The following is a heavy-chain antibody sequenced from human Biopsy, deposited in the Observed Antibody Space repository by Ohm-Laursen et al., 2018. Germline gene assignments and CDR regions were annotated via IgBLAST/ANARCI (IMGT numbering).Heavy chain of an antibody. Sequence: SLRLSCAASGFTFSNYGMHWVRQAPGKGLEWVSYITSGGSTTDYVDSVKGRFTISRDNAKSSLFLQMNSLRAEDTAVYYCARDVEGFYSYAMDVWGQGTTVTVSS. CDR3: ARDVEGFYSYAMDV. CDR2: ITSGGSTT. CDR1: GFTFSNYG. D-gene: IGHD5-24*01. V-gene: IGHV3-48*01. J-gene: IGHJ6*02.